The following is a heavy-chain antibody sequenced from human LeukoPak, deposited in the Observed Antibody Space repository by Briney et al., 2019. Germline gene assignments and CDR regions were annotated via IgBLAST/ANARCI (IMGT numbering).Heavy chain of an antibody. CDR3: ARDPYDYVWGSYRYPYYFDY. V-gene: IGHV3-9*01. D-gene: IGHD3-16*02. CDR1: GFTFDDYA. J-gene: IGHJ4*02. Sequence: GGSLRLSCAASGFTFDDYAMHWVRQAPGKGLEWVSGISWNSGSIGYADSVKGRFTISRDNAKNSLYLQMNSLRAEDTAVYYCARDPYDYVWGSYRYPYYFDYWGQGTLVTVSS. CDR2: ISWNSGSI.